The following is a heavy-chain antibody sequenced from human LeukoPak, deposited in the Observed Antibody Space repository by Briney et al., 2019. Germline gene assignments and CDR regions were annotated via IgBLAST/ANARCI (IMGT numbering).Heavy chain of an antibody. V-gene: IGHV3-23*01. CDR3: ARDGYSFGSLDY. CDR2: ISGCGGST. J-gene: IGHJ4*02. Sequence: SGGSLRLSCAASGFTFSSYAMSWVRQAPGTGLEWVSTISGCGGSTYYADSVKGRFTISRDNSKNTLYLQMNSLRAEDTAVYYCARDGYSFGSLDYWGQGTLVTVSS. D-gene: IGHD5-18*01. CDR1: GFTFSSYA.